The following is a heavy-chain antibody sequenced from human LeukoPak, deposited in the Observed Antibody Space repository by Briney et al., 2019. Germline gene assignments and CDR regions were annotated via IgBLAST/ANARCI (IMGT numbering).Heavy chain of an antibody. D-gene: IGHD5-18*01. CDR3: ARGGAAMARYYFDY. V-gene: IGHV4-39*07. CDR1: GGSISSSSYY. CDR2: IYYSGST. J-gene: IGHJ4*02. Sequence: SETLSLTCTVSGGSISSSSYYWGWIRQPPGKGLEWIGSIYYSGSTYYNPSLKSRVTISVDTSKNQFSLKLSSVTAADTAVYYCARGGAAMARYYFDYWGQGTLVTVSS.